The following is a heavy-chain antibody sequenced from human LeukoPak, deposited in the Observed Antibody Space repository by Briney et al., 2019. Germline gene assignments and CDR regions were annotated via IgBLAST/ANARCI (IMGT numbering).Heavy chain of an antibody. J-gene: IGHJ3*02. CDR3: ASVRIAVAVTVHDAFDI. CDR2: ISSSSSYI. V-gene: IGHV3-21*01. CDR1: GFTFSSYS. D-gene: IGHD6-19*01. Sequence: PGGSLRLSCAASGFTFSSYSMNWVRQAPRKGLEWVSSISSSSSYIYYADSVKGRLTISRGNAKNSLYLQMNSLRAEDTAVYYCASVRIAVAVTVHDAFDIWGQGTMVTVSS.